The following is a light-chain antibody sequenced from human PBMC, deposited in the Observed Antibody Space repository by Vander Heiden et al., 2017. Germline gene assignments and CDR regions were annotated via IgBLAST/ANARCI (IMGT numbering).Light chain of an antibody. V-gene: IGLV1-44*01. J-gene: IGLJ2*01. CDR2: TNN. Sequence: QSVLTQPPSASGTPAQRVTISCSGSSSNIGSYTVNWYQQLPGTGPKLLIYTNNQRPSGVPDRFSGSKSGTSASLAISGLQSEDEADYHCAAWDDTLNGVVFGGGTKLSVL. CDR1: SSNIGSYT. CDR3: AAWDDTLNGVV.